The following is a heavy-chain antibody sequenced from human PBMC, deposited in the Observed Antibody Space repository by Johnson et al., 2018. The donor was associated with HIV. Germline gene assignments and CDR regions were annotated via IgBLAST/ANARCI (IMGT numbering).Heavy chain of an antibody. D-gene: IGHD1-26*01. V-gene: IGHV3-15*01. CDR3: TTGYSGSSWGAFDV. Sequence: VQLVESGGGLVKPGGSLRLSCAASGFTFSNAWMSWVRQAPGKGLEWVGRIKSKTDGGTTDYAAPVKGRFTIPRDDSKNTLYRQMNRLKTEDTAVYYCTTGYSGSSWGAFDVWGQGTMVTVSS. CDR1: GFTFSNAW. CDR2: IKSKTDGGTT. J-gene: IGHJ3*01.